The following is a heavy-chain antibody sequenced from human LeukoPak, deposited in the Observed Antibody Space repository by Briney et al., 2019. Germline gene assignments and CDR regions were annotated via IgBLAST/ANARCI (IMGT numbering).Heavy chain of an antibody. CDR2: ISGGGGST. Sequence: GGSLRLSCAASGFTFTXXSMNWVRQAPXXGLXXXXTISGGGGSTYYADSVKGRFTISRDNSKNTLYLQVNSLRAEDTAVYYCAKGGKWDVTPFDYWGQGTLVTVSS. CDR1: GFTFTXXS. V-gene: IGHV3-23*01. D-gene: IGHD1-26*01. CDR3: AKGGKWDVTPFDY. J-gene: IGHJ4*02.